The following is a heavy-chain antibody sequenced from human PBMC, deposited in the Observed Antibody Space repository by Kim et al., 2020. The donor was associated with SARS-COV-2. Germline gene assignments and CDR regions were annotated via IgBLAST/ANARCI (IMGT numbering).Heavy chain of an antibody. CDR1: GGSISSYY. V-gene: IGHV4-59*01. CDR3: ARDQVYSYGHYGMDV. Sequence: SETLSLTCTVSGGSISSYYWSWIRQPPGKGLEWIGYIYYSGSTNYNPSLKSRVTISVDTSKNQFSLKLSSVTAADTAVYYCARDQVYSYGHYGMDVWGQGTTVTVS. CDR2: IYYSGST. J-gene: IGHJ6*02. D-gene: IGHD5-18*01.